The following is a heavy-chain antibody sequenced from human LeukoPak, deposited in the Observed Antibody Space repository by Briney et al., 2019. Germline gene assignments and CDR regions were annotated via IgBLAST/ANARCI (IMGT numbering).Heavy chain of an antibody. V-gene: IGHV1-3*01. CDR3: ARDSGSGNNDY. CDR1: GYTFTSYA. CDR2: ISAGNGNT. Sequence: ASVKVACKASGYTFTSYAIHWVRQAPGQRLEWMGWISAGNGNTKYSQNFQGRVTFISNTSATTAFMELSSLRSEDAAVYYCARDSGSGNNDYWGQGTLVTVSS. J-gene: IGHJ4*02. D-gene: IGHD1-26*01.